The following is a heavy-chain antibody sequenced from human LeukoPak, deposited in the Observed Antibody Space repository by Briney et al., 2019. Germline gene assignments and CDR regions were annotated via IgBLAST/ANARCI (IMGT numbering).Heavy chain of an antibody. CDR2: ISSDGRDT. CDR3: ARSPYSNYPTSDY. Sequence: AGSLRLSCAASGFTFTNYAMHWVRQAPPKGLEWVALISSDGRDTYYADSVKGRFTISRDNSKNTLFLQMNSLRAEDTAVYYCARSPYSNYPTSDYWGQGTLVTVSS. D-gene: IGHD4-11*01. J-gene: IGHJ4*02. V-gene: IGHV3-30*04. CDR1: GFTFTNYA.